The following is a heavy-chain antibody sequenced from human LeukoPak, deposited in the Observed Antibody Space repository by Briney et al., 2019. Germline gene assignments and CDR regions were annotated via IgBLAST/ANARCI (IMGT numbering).Heavy chain of an antibody. J-gene: IGHJ3*02. CDR2: IYYSGST. V-gene: IGHV4-59*08. CDR3: ARHVGDPSDAFDI. Sequence: PSETLSLTCTVSGGSISSYYWSWIRQPPGRGLEWIGYIYYSGSTNYNPSLKSRVTISVDTSKNQFSLKLSSVTAADTAVYYCARHVGDPSDAFDIWGQGTMVTVSS. CDR1: GGSISSYY.